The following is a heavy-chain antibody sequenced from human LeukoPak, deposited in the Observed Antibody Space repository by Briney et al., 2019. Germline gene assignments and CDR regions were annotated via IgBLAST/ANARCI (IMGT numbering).Heavy chain of an antibody. V-gene: IGHV1-18*01. CDR2: ISAYNGNT. Sequence: ASVKVSCKASGYTLTSYGISWVRQAPGQGLEWMRWISAYNGNTNYAQKLQGRVTMTTDTSTSTAYMELRSLRSDDTAVYYCARAVNSGVGYYYYYMDVWGKGTTVTISS. J-gene: IGHJ6*03. CDR3: ARAVNSGVGYYYYYMDV. D-gene: IGHD3-10*01. CDR1: GYTLTSYG.